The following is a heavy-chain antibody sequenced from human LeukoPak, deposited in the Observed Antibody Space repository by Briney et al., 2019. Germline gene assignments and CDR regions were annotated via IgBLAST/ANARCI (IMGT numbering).Heavy chain of an antibody. D-gene: IGHD3-22*01. CDR1: GFTFSSYA. V-gene: IGHV3-23*01. CDR2: ISGSGGST. J-gene: IGHJ4*02. Sequence: GGSLRLSCAASGFTFSSYAMSWVRQAPGKGLEWVSAISGSGGSTYYADSVKGRFTISRDNSKNTLYLQMNSLRAEDTAVYYCAKAGGRDYYDSSGYYLLDYWGQGTLVTVSS. CDR3: AKAGGRDYYDSSGYYLLDY.